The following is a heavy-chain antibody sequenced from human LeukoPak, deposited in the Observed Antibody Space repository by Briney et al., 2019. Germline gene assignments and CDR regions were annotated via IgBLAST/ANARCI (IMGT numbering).Heavy chain of an antibody. Sequence: SETLSLTCTVSGYSISSGYYWGWIRQPPGKGLEWIGSITHSGTTYYNPSLKSRVTISVDTSKNQFSLKLSSVTAADTAVYYCARLPDRAAAATGADYWGQGTLVTVSS. CDR2: ITHSGTT. D-gene: IGHD6-13*01. V-gene: IGHV4-38-2*02. CDR1: GYSISSGYY. J-gene: IGHJ4*02. CDR3: ARLPDRAAAATGADY.